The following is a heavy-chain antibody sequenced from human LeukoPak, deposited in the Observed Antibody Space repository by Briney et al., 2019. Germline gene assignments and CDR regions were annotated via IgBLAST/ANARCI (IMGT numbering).Heavy chain of an antibody. J-gene: IGHJ4*02. CDR3: AIAITTTAPFDY. CDR2: ISTSSTYT. CDR1: GFTFSDYY. V-gene: IGHV3-11*06. D-gene: IGHD1-1*01. Sequence: GGSLRLSCTASGFTFSDYYMSWIRQAPGKGLEWVSYISTSSTYTNYADSVKGRFTISRDNAKNSLFLQMNSLRAEDTAVYYCAIAITTTAPFDYWGQGTLVTVSS.